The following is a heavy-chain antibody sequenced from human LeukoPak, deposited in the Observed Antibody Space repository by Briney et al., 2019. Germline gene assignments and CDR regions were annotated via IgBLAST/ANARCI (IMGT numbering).Heavy chain of an antibody. J-gene: IGHJ5*02. Sequence: PGGSLRLSCSASGFTFSRYSMHWVRQAPGKGLEYVSAISSNGGSTYYADSVKGRFAISRDNSKNTLYLQMNSLRAEDTAVYYCARGGQGYDLNWFDPWGQGTLITV. CDR1: GFTFSRYS. D-gene: IGHD3-3*01. CDR2: ISSNGGST. V-gene: IGHV3-64*04. CDR3: ARGGQGYDLNWFDP.